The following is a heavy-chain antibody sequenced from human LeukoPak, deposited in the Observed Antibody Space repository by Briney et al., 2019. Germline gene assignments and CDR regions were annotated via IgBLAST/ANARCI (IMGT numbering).Heavy chain of an antibody. CDR2: IKPDGSLK. CDR3: ATNAR. J-gene: IGHJ4*02. V-gene: IGHV3-7*01. CDR1: GFTFSNRG. Sequence: PGGSLRLSCSASGFTFSNRGMTWVRQAPGKGLEWVANIKPDGSLKDYVDSVKGRFTISRDNAKNSLSLEMNSLRAEDTAVYYCATNARGGQGTLATVSS.